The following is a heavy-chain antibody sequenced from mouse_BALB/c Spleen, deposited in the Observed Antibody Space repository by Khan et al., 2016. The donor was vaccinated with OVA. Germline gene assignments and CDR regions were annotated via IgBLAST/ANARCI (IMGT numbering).Heavy chain of an antibody. D-gene: IGHD2-4*01. J-gene: IGHJ3*01. CDR2: INPSNGRT. CDR3: ARSTMITTEFVY. CDR1: GYTFTSYW. Sequence: QVQLQQPGAEVVKPGASVKLSCKASGYTFTSYWMLWVKQRPGQGLEWLGEINPSNGRTNYNEKFKSKATLTVDTSSNTAYMQLSSLTSEDSAVYYCARSTMITTEFVYWGQGTLVTVSA. V-gene: IGHV1S81*02.